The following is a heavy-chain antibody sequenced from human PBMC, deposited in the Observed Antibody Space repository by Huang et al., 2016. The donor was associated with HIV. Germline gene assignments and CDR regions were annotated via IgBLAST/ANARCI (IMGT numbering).Heavy chain of an antibody. CDR2: IIPIFGAG. Sequence: QVQLVQSGAEVKKPGSSVKVSCRASGGTFSTYAISWVRQAPGQGVEWMGGIIPIFGAGKNAQKFQGRVTITADESTSTAYMELSSLRFEDTAVYYCARGYYGSGSYSGFQYGMDVWGQGTTVTVSS. CDR1: GGTFSTYA. D-gene: IGHD3-10*01. CDR3: ARGYYGSGSYSGFQYGMDV. V-gene: IGHV1-69*01. J-gene: IGHJ6*02.